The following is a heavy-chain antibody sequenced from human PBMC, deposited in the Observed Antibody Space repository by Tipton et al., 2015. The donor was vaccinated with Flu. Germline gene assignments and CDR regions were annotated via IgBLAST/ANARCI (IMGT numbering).Heavy chain of an antibody. CDR1: GFTFSSYW. Sequence: SLRLSCEASGFTFSSYWMSWVRQAPGKGLEWVANINQDGSAKYYVDSVKGRFTISRDDAKNSLNLQMNSLRAEDTAVYYCAREQYCSTTGCYALFDSWGQGALVTVSS. CDR3: AREQYCSTTGCYALFDS. D-gene: IGHD2-2*01. V-gene: IGHV3-7*01. J-gene: IGHJ4*02. CDR2: INQDGSAK.